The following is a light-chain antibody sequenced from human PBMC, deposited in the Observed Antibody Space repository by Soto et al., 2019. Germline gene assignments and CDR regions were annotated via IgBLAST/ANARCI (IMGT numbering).Light chain of an antibody. V-gene: IGKV3-15*01. J-gene: IGKJ4*01. CDR3: QQYNNWPLT. CDR1: QSVSSS. CDR2: GAS. Sequence: EIVMTQSPATLSVSPGERATLSCRASQSVSSSLAWYQQKPGQAPRLLIYGASTRATGIPARFSGSGSGTDFTLTISSLQYEDSAVYYCQQYNNWPLTFGGGNKVEIK.